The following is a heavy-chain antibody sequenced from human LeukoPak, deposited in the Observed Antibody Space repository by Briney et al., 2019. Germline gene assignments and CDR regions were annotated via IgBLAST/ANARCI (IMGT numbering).Heavy chain of an antibody. CDR2: IIPILGIA. J-gene: IGHJ4*02. CDR1: GGTFSSYA. Sequence: SVKVSCKASGGTFSSYAISWVRQAPGQGLEWMGRIIPILGIANYAQKFQGRVTITADKSTSTAYMELSSLRSEDTAVYYCARGRNPYFFDYWGQGTLVTVSS. D-gene: IGHD1-14*01. V-gene: IGHV1-69*04. CDR3: ARGRNPYFFDY.